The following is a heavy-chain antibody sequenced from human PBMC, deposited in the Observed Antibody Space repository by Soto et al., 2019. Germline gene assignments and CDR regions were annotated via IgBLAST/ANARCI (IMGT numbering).Heavy chain of an antibody. D-gene: IGHD1-20*01. CDR3: ARYKITGILDY. Sequence: QVQLVQSGAEEKKPGASVKVSCKASGYTFTSYDMHWVRQAPGQRLEWMGWINAGNGNTKYSQKFQGRVTITRDTSASTAYMDLSSLRSEDTAVYYCARYKITGILDYWGQGTLVTVSS. CDR1: GYTFTSYD. J-gene: IGHJ4*02. CDR2: INAGNGNT. V-gene: IGHV1-3*05.